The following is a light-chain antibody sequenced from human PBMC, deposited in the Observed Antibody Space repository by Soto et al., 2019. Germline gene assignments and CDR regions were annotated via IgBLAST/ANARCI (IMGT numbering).Light chain of an antibody. CDR1: QSVASRN. V-gene: IGKV3-20*01. CDR2: GAS. CDR3: QHFGNSLWT. J-gene: IGKJ1*01. Sequence: EIVSTQSPGTLSLSPGERAALSCRASQSVASRNLAWYQQKSGQAPRLLIYGASSRAIHTPDRFSGSGSGTDFTLTISGLEPEDFAVYYCQHFGNSLWTLGQGTKVDIK.